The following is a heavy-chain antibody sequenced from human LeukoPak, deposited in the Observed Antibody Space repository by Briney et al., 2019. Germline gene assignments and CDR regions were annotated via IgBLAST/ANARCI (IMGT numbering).Heavy chain of an antibody. CDR2: ISWNSGYI. CDR3: AKVRGTYSSGYFFAY. Sequence: GGSLRLSCAASGFTFDNYAMHWVRQAPGKGLEWLSIISWNSGYIGYADSVKGRFSISRDNAKKSLDLQMNSLRAEDTAFYYCAKVRGTYSSGYFFAYWDEGTVVIVSS. J-gene: IGHJ4*02. CDR1: GFTFDNYA. D-gene: IGHD6-19*01. V-gene: IGHV3-9*01.